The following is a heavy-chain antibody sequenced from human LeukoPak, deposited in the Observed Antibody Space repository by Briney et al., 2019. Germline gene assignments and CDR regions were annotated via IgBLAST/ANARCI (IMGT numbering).Heavy chain of an antibody. CDR2: INSGGSAT. CDR1: GFPFSSYW. J-gene: IGHJ6*02. V-gene: IGHV3-74*01. CDR3: ASDSPYYGMDV. Sequence: GGSLRLSCAASGFPFSSYWMHWVRQVPGKGLLWVSRINSGGSATIYADSVRGRFTISRDNAKNTLYLQMSGLRVEDTAVYHCASDSPYYGMDVWGQGTTVTVSS.